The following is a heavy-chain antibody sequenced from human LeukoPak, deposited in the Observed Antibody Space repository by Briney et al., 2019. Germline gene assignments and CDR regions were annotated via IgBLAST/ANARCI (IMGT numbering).Heavy chain of an antibody. J-gene: IGHJ1*01. CDR2: IYNGGST. CDR1: GFTVSSNY. CDR3: ARVLGYCSSTSCYLGYFQH. Sequence: GGSLRPSCAASGFTVSSNYMSGVRQAPGRGLEWVSVIYNGGSTYYADSVKGRFTISRDNSKNTLYLQMNSLRAEDTAVYYCARVLGYCSSTSCYLGYFQHWGQGTLVTVSS. D-gene: IGHD2-2*01. V-gene: IGHV3-66*01.